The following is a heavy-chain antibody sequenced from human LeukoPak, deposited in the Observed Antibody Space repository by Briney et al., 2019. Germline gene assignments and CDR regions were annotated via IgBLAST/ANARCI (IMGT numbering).Heavy chain of an antibody. D-gene: IGHD4-17*01. V-gene: IGHV4-59*11. J-gene: IGHJ4*02. CDR2: IYYSGST. CDR1: GGSISSHY. Sequence: SETLSLTCTVSGGSISSHYWSWIRQPPGKGLEWIGYIYYSGSTNYNPSLKSRATISVDTSKNQFSLKLSSVTAADTAVYYCAVGDYGYFDYWGQGTLVTVSS. CDR3: AVGDYGYFDY.